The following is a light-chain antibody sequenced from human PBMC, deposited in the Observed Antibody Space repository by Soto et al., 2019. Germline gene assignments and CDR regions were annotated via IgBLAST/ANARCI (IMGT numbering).Light chain of an antibody. CDR3: SSYTSSSTRVV. CDR2: DVS. V-gene: IGLV2-14*03. J-gene: IGLJ2*01. Sequence: SALTQPASVSGSPGQSITLSCTGTSSDVGGYNYVSWYQQHPGKAPKLIIYDVSNRPSGVSNRFSGSKSGNTASLTISGLQAEDEADYYCSSYTSSSTRVVFGGGTKLTVL. CDR1: SSDVGGYNY.